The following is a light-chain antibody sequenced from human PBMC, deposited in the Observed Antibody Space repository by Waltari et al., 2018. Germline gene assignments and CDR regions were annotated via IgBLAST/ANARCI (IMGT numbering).Light chain of an antibody. CDR2: DVL. V-gene: IGLV2-14*03. Sequence: QSALTQPASVSGSPGQSITISCSGTSSDVGGYNYVSWFQQHPGKAPKLMIYDVLNRPSGVSNRVSGSKSGNTSSLTISGLQAEDEADYYCSSYTSSNTWVFGGGTKLTVL. J-gene: IGLJ3*02. CDR1: SSDVGGYNY. CDR3: SSYTSSNTWV.